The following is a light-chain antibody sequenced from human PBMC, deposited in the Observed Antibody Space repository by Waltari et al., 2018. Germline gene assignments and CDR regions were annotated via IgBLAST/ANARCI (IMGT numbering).Light chain of an antibody. Sequence: VMTQSPATLSVSPGDSVTLSCRASQSLTSNLAWYHQKPGRPPRLLIFGASTRPTGVSDRFSGSGTTTQFSLTISSLQPEDFAVYFCQQYNRWPSTFGQGTKLDIK. J-gene: IGKJ2*01. CDR1: QSLTSN. V-gene: IGKV3-15*01. CDR3: QQYNRWPST. CDR2: GAS.